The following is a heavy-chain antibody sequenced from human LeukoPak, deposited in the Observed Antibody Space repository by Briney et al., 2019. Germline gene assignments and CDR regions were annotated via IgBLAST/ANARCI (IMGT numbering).Heavy chain of an antibody. J-gene: IGHJ4*02. Sequence: NPGGSLRLSCAASGFTFSSYSMNWVRQAPGKGLEWVSSISSSSSYIYYADSVKGRFTISRDNAKNSLYLQMNSLRAEDTAVYYCASPHEPNLEWLNYWGQGTLVTVSS. V-gene: IGHV3-21*01. CDR2: ISSSSSYI. CDR3: ASPHEPNLEWLNY. CDR1: GFTFSSYS. D-gene: IGHD3-3*01.